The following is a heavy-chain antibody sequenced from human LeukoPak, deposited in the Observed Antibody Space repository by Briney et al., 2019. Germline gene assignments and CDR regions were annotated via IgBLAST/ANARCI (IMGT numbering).Heavy chain of an antibody. CDR3: ARGHSITIFGVVITYYFDY. V-gene: IGHV1-8*01. Sequence: ASVNVSCKASGYTFTSYDINWVRQATGQGLEWMGWMNPNSGNTGYAQKFQGRVTMTRNTSISTAYMELSSLRSEDTAVYYCARGHSITIFGVVITYYFDYWGQGTLVTVSS. CDR2: MNPNSGNT. CDR1: GYTFTSYD. J-gene: IGHJ4*02. D-gene: IGHD3-3*01.